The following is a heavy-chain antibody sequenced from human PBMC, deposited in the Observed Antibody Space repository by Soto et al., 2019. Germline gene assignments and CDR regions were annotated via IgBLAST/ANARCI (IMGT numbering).Heavy chain of an antibody. CDR2: INPSGGRT. V-gene: IGHV1-46*01. D-gene: IGHD2-21*02. Sequence: QVQLVRSGAEVKEPGASGKVSCKASGYILSSYNMHWVRQAPGQGLEWMGMINPSGGRTSYAQKFHDRVTMTRDTSTNTVYMELSSLRSDDTAVYYCARTYCAADCPRRDFDYWGQGTLVTVSS. J-gene: IGHJ4*02. CDR3: ARTYCAADCPRRDFDY. CDR1: GYILSSYN.